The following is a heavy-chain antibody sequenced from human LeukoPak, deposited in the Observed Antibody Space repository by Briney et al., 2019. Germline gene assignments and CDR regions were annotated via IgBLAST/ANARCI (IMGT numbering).Heavy chain of an antibody. CDR2: ISSSSSYI. J-gene: IGHJ4*02. CDR1: EFTFSTYS. CDR3: ARGSQYSGSYYVY. V-gene: IGHV3-21*01. Sequence: GSLSLSCAASEFTFSTYSMNWVRQAPGKGRGWASSISSSSSYIYYADSVKGRFTISRDNAKNSLYLQMNSLRAEDTAVYYCARGSQYSGSYYVYWGQGTLVTVSS. D-gene: IGHD1-26*01.